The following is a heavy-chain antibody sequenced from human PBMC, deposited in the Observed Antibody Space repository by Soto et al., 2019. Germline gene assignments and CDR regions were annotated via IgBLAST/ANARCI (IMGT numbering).Heavy chain of an antibody. D-gene: IGHD6-6*01. CDR2: INAGNGNT. CDR1: GYTFTSYA. Sequence: GASVKVSCKASGYTFTSYAMHWVRQAPGQRLEWMGWINAGNGNTKYSQKFQGRVTITRDTSASTAYMELSSLRSEDTAVYYCARDLLEYSRNRYGMDVWGQGTTVTVSS. CDR3: ARDLLEYSRNRYGMDV. J-gene: IGHJ6*02. V-gene: IGHV1-3*01.